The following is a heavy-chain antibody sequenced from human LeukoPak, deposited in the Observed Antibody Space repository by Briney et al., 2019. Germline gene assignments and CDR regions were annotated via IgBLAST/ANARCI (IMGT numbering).Heavy chain of an antibody. J-gene: IGHJ6*02. Sequence: SETLSLTCTVSGGSISSYYWSWIRQPPGKGLEWIGSINYSGSTNYNPSLKSRVTISIDTSKNQFSLKLSSVTAADTAVYYCARDYFTSYYYYGVDVWGQGTTVTVSS. CDR3: ARDYFTSYYYYGVDV. CDR1: GGSISSYY. V-gene: IGHV4-59*01. CDR2: INYSGST. D-gene: IGHD2/OR15-2a*01.